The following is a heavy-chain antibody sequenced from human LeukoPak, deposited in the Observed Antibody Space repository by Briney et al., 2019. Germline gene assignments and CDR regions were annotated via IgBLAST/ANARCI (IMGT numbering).Heavy chain of an antibody. V-gene: IGHV3-7*03. Sequence: GKSLRLSCVASGFTFSSSWMSWVRQGPGKGLEWVASINQDEIHYVDAVRGRFTISRDNAKNSLYLQMNSLRAEDTALYYCARDLGWELLGTFDYWGQGTLVTVSS. CDR3: ARDLGWELLGTFDY. CDR2: INQDEI. CDR1: GFTFSSSW. J-gene: IGHJ4*02. D-gene: IGHD1-26*01.